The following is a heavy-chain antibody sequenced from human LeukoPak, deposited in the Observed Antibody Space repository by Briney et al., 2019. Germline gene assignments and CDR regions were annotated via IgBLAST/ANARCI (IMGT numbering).Heavy chain of an antibody. V-gene: IGHV7-4-1*02. CDR2: INTNTGNP. D-gene: IGHD3-3*01. Sequence: AAVKVSCKASGYTFTSYAMNWVRQAPGQGLEWMGWINTNTGNPTHAQGFTGRFVFSLDTSVSTAYLQISSLKAEDTAVYYCARGVGYDFWSGHLYYYYYYMDVWGKGTTVTVS. J-gene: IGHJ6*03. CDR1: GYTFTSYA. CDR3: ARGVGYDFWSGHLYYYYYYMDV.